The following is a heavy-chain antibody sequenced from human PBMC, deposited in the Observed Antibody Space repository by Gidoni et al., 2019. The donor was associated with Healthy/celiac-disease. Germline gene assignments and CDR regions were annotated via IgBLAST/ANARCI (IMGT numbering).Heavy chain of an antibody. J-gene: IGHJ4*02. V-gene: IGHV3-30*18. D-gene: IGHD6-13*01. CDR2: ISYDGSNK. Sequence: QVQLVESGGGFVQPGRSLRLSFSASGFTFRSYGMHWVRQAPGKGLEWVAVISYDGSNKDYADAVKGRFTISRDNSKNTLYLQMNSLRAEDTDVYYCAKAGGQYSSNALGYWGQGTLVTVSS. CDR3: AKAGGQYSSNALGY. CDR1: GFTFRSYG.